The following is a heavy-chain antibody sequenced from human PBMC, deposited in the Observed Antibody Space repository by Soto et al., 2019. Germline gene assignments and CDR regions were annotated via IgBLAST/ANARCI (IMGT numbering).Heavy chain of an antibody. D-gene: IGHD3-22*01. V-gene: IGHV3-9*01. CDR3: AKQDSSGYSAFDY. Sequence: PGGSLRLSCAASGFTFDDYAMHWVRQAPGKGLEWVSGISWNSGSIGYADSVKGRFTISRDNAKNSLYLQMNSLRAEGTALYYCAKQDSSGYSAFDYWGQGTLVTVSS. CDR1: GFTFDDYA. J-gene: IGHJ4*02. CDR2: ISWNSGSI.